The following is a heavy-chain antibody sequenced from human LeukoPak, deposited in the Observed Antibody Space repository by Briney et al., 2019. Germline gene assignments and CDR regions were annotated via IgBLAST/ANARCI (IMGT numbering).Heavy chain of an antibody. D-gene: IGHD2-15*01. V-gene: IGHV4-34*01. CDR1: GGSFSGYY. CDR2: INHSGST. Sequence: SETLSLTCAVYGGSFSGYYWSWIRQSPGKGLEWIGEINHSGSTNYNPSLKNRVTISVDTSKNQFSLKLSSVTAADTAVYYCARDVVAASSGTYDYWGQGTQVTVSS. J-gene: IGHJ4*02. CDR3: ARDVVAASSGTYDY.